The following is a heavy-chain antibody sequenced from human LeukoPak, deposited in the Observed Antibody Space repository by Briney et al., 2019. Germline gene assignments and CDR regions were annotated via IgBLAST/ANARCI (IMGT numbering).Heavy chain of an antibody. CDR2: IWYDGSNK. CDR3: VRAYSGFSSRGFDY. CDR1: GFTFSSYG. D-gene: IGHD5-12*01. J-gene: IGHJ4*02. V-gene: IGHV3-33*01. Sequence: GGSLRLSCAASGFTFSSYGFHWVRQAPGKGLEWVADIWYDGSNKYHADSVKGRFTISRDNSKNTVSLQMSSLRAEDTAVYYCVRAYSGFSSRGFDYWGQGTLVSVSP.